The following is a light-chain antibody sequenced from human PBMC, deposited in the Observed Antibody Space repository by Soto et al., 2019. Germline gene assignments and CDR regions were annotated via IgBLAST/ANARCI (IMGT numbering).Light chain of an antibody. CDR2: DAS. J-gene: IGKJ5*01. CDR3: QQRSNWPPH. CDR1: QSLSSY. V-gene: IGKV3-11*01. Sequence: EIVLTQSPATLSLSPGERATLSCRASQSLSSYLAWYQQKPGQAPRLLIYDASNRATGIPARFSGSGSGTDFTLPISSLEPEDFAVYYCQQRSNWPPHFGQGTRLEIK.